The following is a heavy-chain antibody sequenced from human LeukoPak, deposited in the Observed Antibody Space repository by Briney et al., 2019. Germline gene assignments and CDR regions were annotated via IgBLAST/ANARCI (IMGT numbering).Heavy chain of an antibody. CDR2: ISGSGDST. Sequence: GGSLRLSCAASGFTFSNYAMSWVRQAPGKGLEWVSDISGSGDSTNYADSVKGRFTISRDNSKNTLYLQMNSLRAEDTAVYYCAKDLTGGSSGHTGGYWGQGTLVTVSS. CDR1: GFTFSNYA. D-gene: IGHD3-22*01. V-gene: IGHV3-23*01. J-gene: IGHJ4*02. CDR3: AKDLTGGSSGHTGGY.